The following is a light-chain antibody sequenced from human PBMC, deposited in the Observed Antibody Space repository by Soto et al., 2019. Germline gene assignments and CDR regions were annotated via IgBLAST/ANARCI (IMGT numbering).Light chain of an antibody. V-gene: IGKV1-39*01. Sequence: DIQMTQSPSFLSASVGDRVTISCRASQTINSYLNWYQQKSGRAPKVLIYAATSLQSGVPSRFSGSASGTDYTLNISSLQPEDFATYFCQQSYNMPYTFGQGTKLEIK. CDR2: AAT. J-gene: IGKJ2*01. CDR1: QTINSY. CDR3: QQSYNMPYT.